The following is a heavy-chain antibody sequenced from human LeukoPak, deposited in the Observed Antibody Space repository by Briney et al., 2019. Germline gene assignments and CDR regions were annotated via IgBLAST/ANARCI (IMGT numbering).Heavy chain of an antibody. Sequence: GGSLRLSCAASGFTFRGYVMSWVRQAPGKGLEWVSGISGSGGVSYYADSVKGRFSISRHNSKNTLYLQMNSLRVEDTATYYCAKDRALSLRYYFDYWGQGALVTVSS. V-gene: IGHV3-23*01. CDR2: ISGSGGVS. CDR3: AKDRALSLRYYFDY. CDR1: GFTFRGYV. D-gene: IGHD2-15*01. J-gene: IGHJ4*02.